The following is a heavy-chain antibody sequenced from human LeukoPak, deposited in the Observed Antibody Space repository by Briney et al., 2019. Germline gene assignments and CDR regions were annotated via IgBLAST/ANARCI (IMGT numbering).Heavy chain of an antibody. D-gene: IGHD6-13*01. J-gene: IGHJ4*02. CDR2: INHSGST. CDR3: ARLRSSWSRYFDY. Sequence: SETLSLTCAVYGGSFSGYYWSWIRQPPGKGLEWIGEINHSGSTNYNPSLKSRVTISVDTSKNQFPLKLSSVTAADAAVYYCARLRSSWSRYFDYWGQGTLVTVSS. V-gene: IGHV4-34*01. CDR1: GGSFSGYY.